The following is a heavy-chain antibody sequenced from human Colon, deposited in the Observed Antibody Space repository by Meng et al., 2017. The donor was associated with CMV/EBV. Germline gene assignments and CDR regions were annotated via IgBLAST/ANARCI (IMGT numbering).Heavy chain of an antibody. CDR1: GSTFSNYW. J-gene: IGHJ4*02. CDR3: AVLSDYVPGGVDY. CDR2: IKGDGSVI. V-gene: IGHV3-74*01. D-gene: IGHD3-10*02. Sequence: GGSLRLSCAASGSTFSNYWMHWVRQVPGKGLVWVSRIKGDGSVIDYADSVKGRFTVSRDNAKNTLYLQMNGLRAEDTALYYCAVLSDYVPGGVDYWGQGTLVTVSS.